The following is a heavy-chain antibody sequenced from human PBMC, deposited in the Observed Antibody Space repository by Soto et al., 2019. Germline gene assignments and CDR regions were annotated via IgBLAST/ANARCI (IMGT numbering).Heavy chain of an antibody. J-gene: IGHJ4*02. Sequence: SETLSLTCAVYGGSGSFSGYLWSWIRQPPGNGLEWIGEINHSGSTNYNPSLKSRVTISVDTSKNQFSLRLSSVTTADTALYYCARTTAVPNTLRSRYFFDYWGQGTLVTVSS. CDR3: ARTTAVPNTLRSRYFFDY. CDR2: INHSGST. CDR1: GGSGSFSGYL. D-gene: IGHD4-17*01. V-gene: IGHV4-34*01.